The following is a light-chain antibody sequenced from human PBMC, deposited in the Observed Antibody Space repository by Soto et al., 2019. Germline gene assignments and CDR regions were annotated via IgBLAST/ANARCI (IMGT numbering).Light chain of an antibody. J-gene: IGKJ1*01. Sequence: DIQMTQSPSTLSASVVDRVTITCRASQTISSWLAWYQQKPGKAPKLLIYKASTLKSGVPSRFSGSGSGTEFTLTISSLQPDDFATYYCQQYNRYSTFGQGPKVDIK. CDR2: KAS. V-gene: IGKV1-5*03. CDR3: QQYNRYST. CDR1: QTISSW.